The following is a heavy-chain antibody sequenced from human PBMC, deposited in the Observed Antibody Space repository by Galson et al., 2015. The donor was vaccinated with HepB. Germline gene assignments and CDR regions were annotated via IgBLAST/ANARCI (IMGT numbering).Heavy chain of an antibody. Sequence: SVKVSCKASGYTFTSYGISWVRQAPGQGLEWMGWISAYNGNTNYAQKLQGRVTMTTDTPTSTAYMELRSLRSDDTAVYYCARVRPLSGSYHPWMDVWGKGTTVTVSS. V-gene: IGHV1-18*01. CDR2: ISAYNGNT. CDR1: GYTFTSYG. D-gene: IGHD1-26*01. J-gene: IGHJ6*04. CDR3: ARVRPLSGSYHPWMDV.